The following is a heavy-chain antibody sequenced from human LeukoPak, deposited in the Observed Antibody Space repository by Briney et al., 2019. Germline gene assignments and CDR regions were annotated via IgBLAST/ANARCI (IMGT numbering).Heavy chain of an antibody. CDR1: VLRFSSFA. CDR3: VRDAASPDF. V-gene: IGHV3-23*01. D-gene: IGHD6-25*01. CDR2: IHGSGETT. Sequence: SGGSLRLSCAASVLRFSSFAMTWVRQVPGKGLEWVSGIHGSGETTYYADSVKGRFTISRDNSREMLYLQMNSLRVEDTALYYCVRDAASPDFWGQGTLVTVSS. J-gene: IGHJ4*02.